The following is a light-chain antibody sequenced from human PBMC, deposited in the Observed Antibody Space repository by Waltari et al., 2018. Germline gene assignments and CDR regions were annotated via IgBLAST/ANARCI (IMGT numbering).Light chain of an antibody. Sequence: DIQMTQSPSTLSASVGHRVPITCRASQSISGWLAWYQQKPGKAPNLLIYDASNLEIGVPSRFSGSGSGTEFSLTISSLQSEDFATYYCQQYNSYPWTFGQGTKVEIK. CDR1: QSISGW. CDR3: QQYNSYPWT. V-gene: IGKV1-5*01. J-gene: IGKJ1*01. CDR2: DAS.